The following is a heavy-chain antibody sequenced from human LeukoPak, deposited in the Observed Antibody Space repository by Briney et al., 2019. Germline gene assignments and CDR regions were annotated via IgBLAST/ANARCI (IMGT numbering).Heavy chain of an antibody. Sequence: PGGSLRLSGAASGFTFSSYGMQWVRQAPGKGLEWVAFIRSEGTNKYYADSVKGRFTISRDNSKNTLYLQMDSLRAEDTAVYYCAKDYGSGSYSFDYWGQGTLVTVSS. V-gene: IGHV3-30*02. D-gene: IGHD3-10*01. CDR2: IRSEGTNK. CDR1: GFTFSSYG. CDR3: AKDYGSGSYSFDY. J-gene: IGHJ4*02.